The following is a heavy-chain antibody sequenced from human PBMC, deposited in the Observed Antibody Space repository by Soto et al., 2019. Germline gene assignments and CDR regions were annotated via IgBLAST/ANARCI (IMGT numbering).Heavy chain of an antibody. CDR2: ISAYNGNT. CDR1: GYSFTTYG. V-gene: IGHV1-18*01. CDR3: AREGPAPYYYYGMDV. Sequence: QVQLVQSGGEVKKPGASVKVSCKTSGYSFTTYGISWVRQAPGQGLERMGWISAYNGNTNYAQKLQGRVNMTTDTSTSTAYMELRSLRSDDTAVYYCAREGPAPYYYYGMDVWGQGSTVTVS. J-gene: IGHJ6*02.